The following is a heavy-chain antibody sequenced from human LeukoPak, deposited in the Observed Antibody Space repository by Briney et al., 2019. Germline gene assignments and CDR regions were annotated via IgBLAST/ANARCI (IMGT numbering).Heavy chain of an antibody. CDR2: SYIVAST. Sequence: GGSLRPSCAPSGLGVTNNYMSWGRPAPGKGLGWGSVSYIVASTVYADGVKGRFTLSRDNSQNALFLQMNSLKVEDTAVYYCARDSGLNAFDIWGQGKMVTVSS. CDR1: GLGVTNNY. CDR3: ARDSGLNAFDI. V-gene: IGHV3-53*01. J-gene: IGHJ3*02.